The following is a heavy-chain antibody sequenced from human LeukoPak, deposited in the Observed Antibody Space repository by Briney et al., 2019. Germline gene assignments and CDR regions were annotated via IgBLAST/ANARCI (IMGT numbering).Heavy chain of an antibody. V-gene: IGHV3-23*01. CDR3: AKVPYGGNLYYFDY. J-gene: IGHJ4*02. CDR1: GFTFSSYA. CDR2: ISGSGGST. Sequence: PGGSLRLSXAASGFTFSSYAMSWVRQAPGKGLEWVSAISGSGGSTYYADSVKGRFTISRDNSKNTLYLQMNSLRAEDTAVYYCAKVPYGGNLYYFDYWGQGTLVTVSS. D-gene: IGHD4-23*01.